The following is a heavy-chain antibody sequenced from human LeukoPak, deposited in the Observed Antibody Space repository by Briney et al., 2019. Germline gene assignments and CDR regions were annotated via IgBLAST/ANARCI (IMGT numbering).Heavy chain of an antibody. CDR1: GFTFSSYW. CDR3: AREPIREHSSAYMDV. D-gene: IGHD1-26*01. V-gene: IGHV3-7*01. CDR2: IKQDGSEK. J-gene: IGHJ6*03. Sequence: GGSLRLSCAASGFTFSSYWMSWVRQAPGKGLEWVANIKQDGSEKYYVDSVKGRFTISRDNAKNSLYLQMNSLRAEDTAVYYCAREPIREHSSAYMDVWGKGTTVTVSS.